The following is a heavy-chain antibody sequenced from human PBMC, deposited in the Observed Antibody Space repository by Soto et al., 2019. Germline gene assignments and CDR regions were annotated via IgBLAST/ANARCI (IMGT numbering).Heavy chain of an antibody. V-gene: IGHV4-39*01. Sequence: NPSETLSLTCTVSGGSISSSSYYWGWIRQPPGKGLEWIGSIYYSGSTYYNPSLKSRVTISVDTSKNQFSLKLSSVTAADTAVYYCARHVKSQPSPEDIVVVVAATVWFDPWGQGNLVPVSS. CDR2: IYYSGST. J-gene: IGHJ5*02. D-gene: IGHD2-15*01. CDR3: ARHVKSQPSPEDIVVVVAATVWFDP. CDR1: GGSISSSSYY.